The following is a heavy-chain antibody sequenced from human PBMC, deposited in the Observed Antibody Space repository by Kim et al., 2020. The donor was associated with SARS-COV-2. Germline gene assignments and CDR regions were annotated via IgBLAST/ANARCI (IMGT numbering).Heavy chain of an antibody. Sequence: SNPSLKSRVTISVDTSKNQCSLELSSVTAADTALYYCARTSGSGSRYFDYWGQGALVTVSS. CDR3: ARTSGSGSRYFDY. V-gene: IGHV4-59*01. J-gene: IGHJ4*02. D-gene: IGHD3-10*01.